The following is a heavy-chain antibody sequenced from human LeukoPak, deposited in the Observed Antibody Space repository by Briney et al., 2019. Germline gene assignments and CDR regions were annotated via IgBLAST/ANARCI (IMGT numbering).Heavy chain of an antibody. J-gene: IGHJ3*02. D-gene: IGHD2-21*02. CDR1: GGTFSSYK. V-gene: IGHV1-2*02. CDR3: ARDISKAYCGGDCTDAFDI. CDR2: INPNSGGT. Sequence: ASVKVSCKASGGTFSSYKISWVRQAPGQGLEWMGWINPNSGGTNYAQKFQGRVTMTRDTSISTAYMELSRLRSDDTAVYYCARDISKAYCGGDCTDAFDIWGQGTMVTVSS.